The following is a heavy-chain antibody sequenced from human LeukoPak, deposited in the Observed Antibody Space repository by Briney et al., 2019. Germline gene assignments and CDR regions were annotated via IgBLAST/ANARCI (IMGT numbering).Heavy chain of an antibody. D-gene: IGHD6-13*01. CDR3: ARGGDSSSWISYYYCYMDV. J-gene: IGHJ6*03. Sequence: SETLSLTCTVSGVSISSSNSYWGWIRQPPGKGLEWIGYIYYSGSTNYNPSLKSRVTISVDTSKNQFSLKLSSVTAADTAVYYCARGGDSSSWISYYYCYMDVWGKGTTVTISS. CDR2: IYYSGST. V-gene: IGHV4-61*05. CDR1: GVSISSSNSY.